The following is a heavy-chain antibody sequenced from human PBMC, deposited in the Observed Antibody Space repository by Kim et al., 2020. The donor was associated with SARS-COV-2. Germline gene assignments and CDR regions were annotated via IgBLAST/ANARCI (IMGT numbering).Heavy chain of an antibody. CDR3: ARGPVYNWNYFPFDY. V-gene: IGHV1-2*02. CDR2: INPNSGGT. Sequence: ASVKVSCKASGYTFTGYYMHWVRQAPGQGLEWMGWINPNSGGTNYAQKFQGRVTMTRDTSISTAYMELSRLRSDDTAVYYCARGPVYNWNYFPFDYWGQGTLVTVSS. CDR1: GYTFTGYY. J-gene: IGHJ4*02. D-gene: IGHD1-7*01.